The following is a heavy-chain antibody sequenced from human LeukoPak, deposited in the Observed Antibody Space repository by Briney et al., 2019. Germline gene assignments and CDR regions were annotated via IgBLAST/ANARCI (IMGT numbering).Heavy chain of an antibody. V-gene: IGHV3-7*01. CDR2: IKQDGSEK. Sequence: GGSLRLSCAASGFTFSSYWMSWVRQAPGKGLEWVANIKQDGSEKYYVDSVKGRFTISRDNAKNSLYLQMNSLRAEDTAVYYCAREDAPLYYYYYYGMDVWGQGTTVTVSS. CDR1: GFTFSSYW. D-gene: IGHD3-16*02. J-gene: IGHJ6*02. CDR3: AREDAPLYYYYYYGMDV.